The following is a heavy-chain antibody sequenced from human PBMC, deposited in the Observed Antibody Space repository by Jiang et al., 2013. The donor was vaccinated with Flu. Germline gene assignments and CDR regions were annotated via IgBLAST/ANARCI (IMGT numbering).Heavy chain of an antibody. CDR1: GYRFFNYW. Sequence: GAEVKKPGESLRISCKASGYRFFNYWIGWVRQMPGKDLEWMGIVYPGGSDTRYRPSFHGQVTISADKSITTAYLQWSSLKASDSAMYYCARVALECSGGSCLDFDYWGQGTLV. D-gene: IGHD2-15*01. CDR3: ARVALECSGGSCLDFDY. J-gene: IGHJ4*02. V-gene: IGHV5-51*01. CDR2: VYPGGSDT.